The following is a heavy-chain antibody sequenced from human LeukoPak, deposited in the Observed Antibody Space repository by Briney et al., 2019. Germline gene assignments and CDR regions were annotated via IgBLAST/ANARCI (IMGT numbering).Heavy chain of an antibody. CDR2: ISGSGGST. Sequence: GGSLRLSCAASGFTLSSHAMSWVRQAPGKGLEWVSAISGSGGSTYYADSVKGRFTISRDNSKNTLYLQMNSLRAEDTAVYYCAKDRVSSIAAADSLLFDYWGQGTLVTVSS. CDR3: AKDRVSSIAAADSLLFDY. J-gene: IGHJ4*02. D-gene: IGHD6-13*01. CDR1: GFTLSSHA. V-gene: IGHV3-23*01.